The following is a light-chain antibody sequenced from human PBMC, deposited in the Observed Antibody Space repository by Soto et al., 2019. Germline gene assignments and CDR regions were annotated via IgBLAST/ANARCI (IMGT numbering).Light chain of an antibody. V-gene: IGKV3-20*01. CDR1: QSVSSSY. CDR2: GAS. CDR3: QQYGSSPRT. Sequence: EIVLTQSPGTLSLSPGERATLSCRASQSVSSSYLAWYQQKPGQAPRLLIYGASSRATGIQDRFSGSGSETDFTLTISRLEPEDFAVYYCQQYGSSPRTFGQGTKVEIK. J-gene: IGKJ1*01.